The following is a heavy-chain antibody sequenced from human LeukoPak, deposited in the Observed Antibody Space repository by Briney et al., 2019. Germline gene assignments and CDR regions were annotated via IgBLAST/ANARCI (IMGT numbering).Heavy chain of an antibody. CDR2: NYYSGST. CDR1: GGSISSGGYY. D-gene: IGHD2-2*01. V-gene: IGHV4-30-4*08. J-gene: IGHJ6*03. Sequence: SETLSLTCTVSGGSISSGGYYWSWIRQHPGKGLEWIGYNYYSGSTYYNPSLKSRVTISVDTSKNQFSLKLSSVTAADTAVYYCARVLGYCSSTSCPRALDYYYYYYMDVWGKGTTVTVSS. CDR3: ARVLGYCSSTSCPRALDYYYYYYMDV.